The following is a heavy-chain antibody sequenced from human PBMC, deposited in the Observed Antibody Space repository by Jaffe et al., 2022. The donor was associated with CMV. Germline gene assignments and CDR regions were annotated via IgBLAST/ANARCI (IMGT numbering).Heavy chain of an antibody. CDR3: ARDLFAARGVFYFDY. D-gene: IGHD3-10*01. J-gene: IGHJ4*02. CDR1: GFAFSSYT. CDR2: ITSGSSYT. Sequence: EVQLVESGGGLVKPGGSLRLSCAASGFAFSSYTMNWVRQGPGEGLEWVSSITSGSSYTYYADSLKGRFITSRDNAKNSLYLQMNNLRVEDTAIYYCARDLFAARGVFYFDYWGQGALVTVSS. V-gene: IGHV3-21*02.